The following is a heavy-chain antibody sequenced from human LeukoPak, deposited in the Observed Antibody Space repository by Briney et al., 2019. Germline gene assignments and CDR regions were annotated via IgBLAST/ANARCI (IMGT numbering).Heavy chain of an antibody. D-gene: IGHD5-12*01. V-gene: IGHV3-7*05. Sequence: GGSLRLSCAASGFSYRNSWMTWVRQAPGKRLEWVASIKEDGSATNYVDSVKGRFTISRDNAKNSLYLHMSSLRAEDTAVYYCARDSAYNAFDYWGQGTLVTVSS. CDR1: GFSYRNSW. J-gene: IGHJ4*02. CDR2: IKEDGSAT. CDR3: ARDSAYNAFDY.